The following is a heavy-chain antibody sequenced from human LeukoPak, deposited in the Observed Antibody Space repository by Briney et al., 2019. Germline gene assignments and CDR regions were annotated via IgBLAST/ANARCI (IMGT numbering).Heavy chain of an antibody. CDR1: GYTFTGYY. CDR3: ARGRYFDWPPPDY. CDR2: INPHSGGT. D-gene: IGHD3-9*01. Sequence: ASVKVSCKASGYTFTGYYMHWVRQAPGQGLEWMGWINPHSGGTDHAQKFQGRVTMTRDTSISTAYMELSRLRSDDTAVYYCARGRYFDWPPPDYWGQGTLVTVSS. J-gene: IGHJ4*02. V-gene: IGHV1-2*02.